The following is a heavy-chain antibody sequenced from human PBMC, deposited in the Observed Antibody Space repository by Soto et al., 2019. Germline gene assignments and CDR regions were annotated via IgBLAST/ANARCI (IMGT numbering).Heavy chain of an antibody. CDR1: GYSFTTFW. D-gene: IGHD1-7*01. V-gene: IGHV5-51*01. CDR3: ARSELPPIYYSGMDV. CDR2: IYPGDSDT. Sequence: PGESLKISCKGSGYSFTTFWIAWVRQMPGKGLEWMGIIYPGDSDTTYSPSFQSQVTISADKSIRTVYLQWSSLKASDTAIYYCARSELPPIYYSGMDVWGQGTTVTVSS. J-gene: IGHJ6*02.